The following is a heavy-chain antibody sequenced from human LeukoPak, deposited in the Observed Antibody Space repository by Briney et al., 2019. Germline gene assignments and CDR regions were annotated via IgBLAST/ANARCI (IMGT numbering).Heavy chain of an antibody. CDR3: AKDPSLTTAVGGS. J-gene: IGHJ5*02. Sequence: GGSLRLSCAASGFTFSSYAMNWVRQAPGKGLEWVSAISGSGGSTYYADSVKGRFTISREIPKNTLYLQMNSLRAEDTAVYYCAKDPSLTTAVGGSWGQGTLVTVSS. V-gene: IGHV3-23*01. CDR2: ISGSGGST. CDR1: GFTFSSYA. D-gene: IGHD3-22*01.